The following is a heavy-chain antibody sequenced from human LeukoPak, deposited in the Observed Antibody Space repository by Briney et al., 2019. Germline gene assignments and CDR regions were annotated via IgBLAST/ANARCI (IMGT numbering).Heavy chain of an antibody. V-gene: IGHV4-34*01. D-gene: IGHD2-21*02. CDR3: ARGGGGDCLCARPFDY. CDR2: INHSGST. J-gene: IGHJ4*02. CDR1: GGSISSYY. Sequence: SETLSLTCTVSGGSISSYYWSWIRQPPGKGLEWIGEINHSGSTNYNPSLKSRVTISVDTSKNQFSPKLSSVTAADTAVYYCARGGGGDCLCARPFDYWGQGTLVTVSS.